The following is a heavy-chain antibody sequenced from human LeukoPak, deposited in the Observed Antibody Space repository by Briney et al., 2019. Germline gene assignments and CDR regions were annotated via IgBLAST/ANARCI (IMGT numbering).Heavy chain of an antibody. CDR2: IYYSGST. Sequence: SQTMSLTCTVSGGSISSSSYYWGWIRQPPGKGLEWIGSIYYSGSTYYSLSLKSRVTISVDTSTNQFSLKLSSVTAADTAVYYCARTGWLRHFDYWGQGTLVTVSS. V-gene: IGHV4-39*07. CDR3: ARTGWLRHFDY. CDR1: GGSISSSSYY. D-gene: IGHD5-12*01. J-gene: IGHJ4*02.